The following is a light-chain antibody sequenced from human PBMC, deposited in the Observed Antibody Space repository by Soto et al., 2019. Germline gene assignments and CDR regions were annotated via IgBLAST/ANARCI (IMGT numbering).Light chain of an antibody. CDR1: SSDVGGYNY. CDR2: EVS. V-gene: IGLV2-14*01. Sequence: QSVLTQPASVSGSPGQSITISCTGTSSDVGGYNYVSWYQQHPGTAPKLMIYEVSNRPSGVSHRFSGSKSGNTASLTISGLQADDEGDYFCSSYTDSTTLVFGGGTNVTVL. CDR3: SSYTDSTTLV. J-gene: IGLJ3*02.